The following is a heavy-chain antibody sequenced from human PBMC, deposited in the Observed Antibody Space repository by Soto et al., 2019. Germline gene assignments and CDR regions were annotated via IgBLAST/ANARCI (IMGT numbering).Heavy chain of an antibody. Sequence: GGSLRLSCAASGFTFSSYSMNWVRQAPGKGLEWVSSISSSSSYIYYADSVKGRFTISRDNAKNSLYLQMNSLRAEDTAVYYCARDPITRLSGPRVFDPWGQGTLVTVSS. V-gene: IGHV3-21*01. CDR3: ARDPITRLSGPRVFDP. J-gene: IGHJ5*02. D-gene: IGHD6-25*01. CDR1: GFTFSSYS. CDR2: ISSSSSYI.